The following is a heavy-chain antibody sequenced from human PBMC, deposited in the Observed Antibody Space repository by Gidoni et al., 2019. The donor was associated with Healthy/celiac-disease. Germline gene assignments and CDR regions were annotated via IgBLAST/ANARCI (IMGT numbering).Heavy chain of an antibody. CDR1: GGSISSYY. D-gene: IGHD3-16*01. Sequence: QVQLQESGPGLVKPSETLSLTCTVSGGSISSYYWSWIRQPPGKGLEWIGYIYYSGSTNYNPSLKSRVTISVDTSKNQFSLKLSSVTAADTAVYYCARGGFGRGRNNWFDPWGQGTLVTVSS. J-gene: IGHJ5*02. V-gene: IGHV4-59*01. CDR2: IYYSGST. CDR3: ARGGFGRGRNNWFDP.